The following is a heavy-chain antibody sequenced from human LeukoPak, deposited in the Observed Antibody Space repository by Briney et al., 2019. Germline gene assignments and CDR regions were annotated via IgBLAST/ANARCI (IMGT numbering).Heavy chain of an antibody. Sequence: PSETLSLTCTVSGGSVSSGSYYWSWIRQPPGKGLEWIGYIYYSGSTNYNPPLKSRVTISVDTSKNQFSLKLSSVTAADTAVYYCARVRRGDYVPDYWGQGTLVTVSS. CDR3: ARVRRGDYVPDY. D-gene: IGHD4-17*01. J-gene: IGHJ4*02. V-gene: IGHV4-61*01. CDR1: GGSVSSGSYY. CDR2: IYYSGST.